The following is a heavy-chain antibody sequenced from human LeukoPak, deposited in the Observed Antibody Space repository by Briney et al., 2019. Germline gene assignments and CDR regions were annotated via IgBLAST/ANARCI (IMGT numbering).Heavy chain of an antibody. V-gene: IGHV4-38-2*02. CDR2: IYHSGST. J-gene: IGHJ4*02. CDR3: ARIGPEIWGLPYYYDSSGYPDY. CDR1: GYSISSGYY. D-gene: IGHD3-22*01. Sequence: SETLSLTCTVSGYSISSGYYWGWIRQPPGKGLERIGSIYHSGSTYYNPSLKSRVTISVDTSKNQFSLKLSSVTAADTAVYYCARIGPEIWGLPYYYDSSGYPDYWGQGTLVTVSS.